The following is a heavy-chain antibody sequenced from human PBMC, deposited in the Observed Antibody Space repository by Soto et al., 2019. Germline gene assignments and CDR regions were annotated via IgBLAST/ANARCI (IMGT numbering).Heavy chain of an antibody. Sequence: EVQLVESGGGLVKPGGSLRLSCAASGFTFSSYRMNWVLQAPGKGLEFVSSISSSSSYIYYADPVKGRFTISRDNANNSLYLQMNSLRVEDTAVYYCERKGYGDYGGMDVWGKGPTVTVSS. CDR1: GFTFSSYR. CDR3: ERKGYGDYGGMDV. CDR2: ISSSSSYI. V-gene: IGHV3-21*01. D-gene: IGHD4-17*01. J-gene: IGHJ6*04.